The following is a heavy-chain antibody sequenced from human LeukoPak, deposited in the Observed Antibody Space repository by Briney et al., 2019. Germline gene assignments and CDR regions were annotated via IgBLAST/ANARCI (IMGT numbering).Heavy chain of an antibody. J-gene: IGHJ4*02. D-gene: IGHD6-19*01. CDR3: AGGRGGWYAFES. CDR1: NFTVSGNY. V-gene: IGHV3-53*01. CDR2: MYTEDVT. Sequence: GGSLRLSCAASNFTVSGNYMTWVRQTPGMGLECVSVMYTEDVTYYADSVKGRFIISRDNSKNTLYLQMNSLRTEDTAVYYCAGGRGGWYAFESWGQGTLVTVSS.